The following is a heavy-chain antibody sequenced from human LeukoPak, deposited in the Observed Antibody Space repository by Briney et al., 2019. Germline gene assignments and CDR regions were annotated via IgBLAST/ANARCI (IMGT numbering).Heavy chain of an antibody. D-gene: IGHD2-21*02. CDR2: ISYDGSNK. Sequence: GRSLRLSCAASGFTFSSYAMHWVRQAPGKGLEWVAVISYDGSNKYYVDSVKGRFTISRDNSKNTLYLQMNSLRAEDTAVYYCASNFRAYCGGDCSTDDYWGQGTLVTVSS. V-gene: IGHV3-30-3*01. CDR3: ASNFRAYCGGDCSTDDY. CDR1: GFTFSSYA. J-gene: IGHJ4*02.